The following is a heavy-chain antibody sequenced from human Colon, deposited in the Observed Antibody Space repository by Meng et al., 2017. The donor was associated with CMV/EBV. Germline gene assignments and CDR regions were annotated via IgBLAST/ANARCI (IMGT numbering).Heavy chain of an antibody. CDR1: GFTFNTFW. D-gene: IGHD1-1*01. CDR2: IKEDGRGQ. V-gene: IGHV3-7*01. CDR3: VRYENLQHGMDV. Sequence: GGSLRLSCAASGFTFNTFWMTWVRQAPGKGLEWVANIKEDGRGQWYVVSVKGRFTISRDNARKSLYLQMNSLRAEDTAVYYCVRYENLQHGMDVWGQGTTVTVSS. J-gene: IGHJ6*02.